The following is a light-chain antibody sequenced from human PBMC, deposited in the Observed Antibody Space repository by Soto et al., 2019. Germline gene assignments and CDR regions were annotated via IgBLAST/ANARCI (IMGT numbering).Light chain of an antibody. J-gene: IGKJ2*01. CDR1: QSVSSN. CDR3: QQYNDWRT. CDR2: GAS. Sequence: EIVMTQSPVTLSVSPGERATLSCRASQSVSSNLAWYQQKPGQAPRLLIYGASNRATGIPARFSGSGSGTEFTLTISSLQSADVAVYYCQQYNDWRTFGQGTKLEIK. V-gene: IGKV3-15*01.